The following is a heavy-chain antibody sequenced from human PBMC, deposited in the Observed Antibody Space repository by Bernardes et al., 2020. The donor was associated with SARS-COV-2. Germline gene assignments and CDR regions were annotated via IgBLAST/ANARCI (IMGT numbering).Heavy chain of an antibody. CDR3: ARDFGGNFDY. Sequence: GGSLRLSCAASGFSVSAYWMHWVRQAPGEGLVWVARINEDGRVINYADSVRGRFTIYRDIADNKLNLQMKSLRADDTAVYYCARDFGGNFDYWGQGTLVTVSS. V-gene: IGHV3-74*01. D-gene: IGHD2-15*01. CDR2: INEDGRVI. J-gene: IGHJ4*02. CDR1: GFSVSAYW.